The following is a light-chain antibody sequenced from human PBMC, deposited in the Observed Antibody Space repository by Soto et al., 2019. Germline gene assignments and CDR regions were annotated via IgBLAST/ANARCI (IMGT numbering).Light chain of an antibody. CDR1: QSVSSN. V-gene: IGKV3-15*01. CDR3: QQYNNWPFS. J-gene: IGKJ1*01. CDR2: GAS. Sequence: EIVMTQSPATLSVSPGERATLSCRASQSVSSNLVWYQQKPGQTPRLLIYGASTRATGIPARFSGSGSETDFTLTISGLRSEDSAVYFCQQYNNWPFSFGQGTKVDNK.